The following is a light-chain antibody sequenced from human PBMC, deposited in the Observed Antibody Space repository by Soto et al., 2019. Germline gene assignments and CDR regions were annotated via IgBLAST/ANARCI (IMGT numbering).Light chain of an antibody. Sequence: EIVLTQSPAILSVSPGERATLSCRASQSLSRSLAWYQQRPGQAPRLLISDASTRATGIPARFSGSGSGTDFTLTISRLEPEDFAVYYCQQYGISGTFGQGTKV. CDR2: DAS. CDR3: QQYGISGT. CDR1: QSLSRS. J-gene: IGKJ1*01. V-gene: IGKV3-20*01.